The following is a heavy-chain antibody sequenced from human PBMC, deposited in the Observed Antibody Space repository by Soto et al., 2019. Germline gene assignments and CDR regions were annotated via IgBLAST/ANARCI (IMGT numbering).Heavy chain of an antibody. CDR3: ARFDRYFPLDY. J-gene: IGHJ4*02. CDR1: GYTFTSYG. Sequence: GASVKVSCKASGYTFTSYGISWVRQAPGQGLEWMGWISAYNGNTNYAQKLKGRVTMTTDTSTSTAYMKLRSLRSDDTAVYYCARFDRYFPLDYWGQGTLVTVSS. D-gene: IGHD3-16*02. CDR2: ISAYNGNT. V-gene: IGHV1-18*01.